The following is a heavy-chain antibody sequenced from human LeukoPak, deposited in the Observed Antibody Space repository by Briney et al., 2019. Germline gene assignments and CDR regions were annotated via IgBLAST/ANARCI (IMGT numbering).Heavy chain of an antibody. V-gene: IGHV1-18*01. CDR2: ISAYNGNT. CDR1: GFTFTSSG. CDR3: ARGGASGSYGLDV. D-gene: IGHD1-26*01. J-gene: IGHJ6*02. Sequence: GASVKVSCKAPGFTFTSSGFSWVRRAPGQGLEWMGWISAYNGNTNYAQKFQDRVTMTTDTSTSTAYMDLRSLRSDDTAVYYCARGGASGSYGLDVWGQGTTVTVAS.